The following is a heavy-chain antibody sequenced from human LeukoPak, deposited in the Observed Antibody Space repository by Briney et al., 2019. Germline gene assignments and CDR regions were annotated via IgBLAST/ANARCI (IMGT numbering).Heavy chain of an antibody. CDR2: ISWNSGSI. D-gene: IGHD3-22*01. CDR1: GFTFDDYG. V-gene: IGHV3-9*01. CDR3: AKGSGYYWGPFDY. Sequence: PGGSLRLSCAASGFTFDDYGMSWVRQAPGKGLEWVSGISWNSGSIGYADSVKGRFTISRDNAKNSLYLQMNSLRAEDTALYYCAKGSGYYWGPFDYWGQGTLVTVSS. J-gene: IGHJ4*02.